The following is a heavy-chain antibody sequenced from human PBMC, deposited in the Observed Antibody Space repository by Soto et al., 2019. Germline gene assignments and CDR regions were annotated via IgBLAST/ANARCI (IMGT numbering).Heavy chain of an antibody. CDR3: ARDGEGQNHNAFDI. V-gene: IGHV4-59*01. Sequence: KQSQTLSLTCTVSGGSISSYYWSWIRQPPGKGLEWIGYIYYSGSTNYNPSLKSRVTISVDTSKNQFSLKLSSVTAADTAVYYCARDGEGQNHNAFDIWGQGTMVTVSS. CDR1: GGSISSYY. CDR2: IYYSGST. D-gene: IGHD3-10*01. J-gene: IGHJ3*02.